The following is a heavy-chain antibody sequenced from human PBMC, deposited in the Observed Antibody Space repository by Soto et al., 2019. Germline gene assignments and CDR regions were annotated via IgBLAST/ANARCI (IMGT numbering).Heavy chain of an antibody. CDR1: GFTFSSYW. J-gene: IGHJ4*02. V-gene: IGHV3-74*01. Sequence: GVLRLSCAASGFTFSSYWMHWVRQGPGKGLVWVSRINSDGGSATYADSVKGRFTISRDNAKNTLYLQMNSLRAEDTAVYYCARAGYPASLDYWGQGTLVTVSS. CDR3: ARAGYPASLDY. CDR2: INSDGGSA. D-gene: IGHD5-18*01.